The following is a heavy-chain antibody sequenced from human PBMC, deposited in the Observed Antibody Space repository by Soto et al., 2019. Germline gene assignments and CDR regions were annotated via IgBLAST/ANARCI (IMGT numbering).Heavy chain of an antibody. CDR2: INPNSGNT. CDR3: ARERAAAGFDY. Sequence: QVQLVQSGAEVKKPGASVKVSCKASGYTFTSYDINWVRQATGQGLEGWINPNSGNTGYAQEFQGRVTMTRNTSISTAYMDLSSLRSDDTAVYYCARERAAAGFDYWGQGTLVTVSS. D-gene: IGHD6-13*01. CDR1: GYTFTSYD. J-gene: IGHJ4*02. V-gene: IGHV1-8*01.